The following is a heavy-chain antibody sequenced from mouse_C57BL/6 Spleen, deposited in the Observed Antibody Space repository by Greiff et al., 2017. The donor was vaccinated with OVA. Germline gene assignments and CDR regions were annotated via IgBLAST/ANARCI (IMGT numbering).Heavy chain of an antibody. D-gene: IGHD1-1*01. Sequence: QVQLKQPGAELVRPGSSVKLSCKASGYTFTSYWMHWVKPRPIQGLEWIGNIDPSDSETHYTHKFQDKATMTVDKSYNTAYLQLSRLTSADAAVYYCARSTTVVAPDYARDYWGQGTSVTVSS. J-gene: IGHJ4*01. CDR1: GYTFTSYW. CDR2: IDPSDSET. CDR3: ARSTTVVAPDYARDY. V-gene: IGHV1-52*01.